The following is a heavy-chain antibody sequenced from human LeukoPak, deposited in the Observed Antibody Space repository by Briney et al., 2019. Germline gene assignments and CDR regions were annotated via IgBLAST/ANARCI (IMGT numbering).Heavy chain of an antibody. Sequence: PGGSLRLSCAASGFTFSPYWMHWVRQAPGKGLEWVSGISGSGGSTYYADSVKGRFTVSRDNSKNTLYLQMNSLRAEDTAVYYCAKGSYSSGWYESDYWGQGTLVTVSS. D-gene: IGHD6-19*01. CDR1: GFTFSPYW. CDR2: ISGSGGST. CDR3: AKGSYSSGWYESDY. J-gene: IGHJ4*02. V-gene: IGHV3-23*01.